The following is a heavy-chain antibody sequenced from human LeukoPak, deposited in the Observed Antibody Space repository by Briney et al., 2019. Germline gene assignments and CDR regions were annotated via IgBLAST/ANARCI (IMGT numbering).Heavy chain of an antibody. CDR2: IHSDGSST. CDR1: GFTFSSYW. CDR3: ARDTAVAGTRYYYYYMDV. V-gene: IGHV3-74*01. Sequence: GGSLRLSCAASGFTFSSYWMHWVRQAPGKGLVWVSRIHSDGSSTSYADSVKGRFTISRDNAKNTLYLQMNSLRAEDTAVYYCARDTAVAGTRYYYYYMDVWGKGTTVTVSS. D-gene: IGHD6-19*01. J-gene: IGHJ6*03.